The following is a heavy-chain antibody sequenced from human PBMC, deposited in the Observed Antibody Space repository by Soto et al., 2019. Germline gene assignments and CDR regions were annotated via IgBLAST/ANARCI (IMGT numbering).Heavy chain of an antibody. CDR2: ISGSGNT. J-gene: IGHJ6*02. CDR1: GFTFSSYA. CDR3: AKLNAIFGVVTAWDYYYGIDV. V-gene: IGHV3-23*01. D-gene: IGHD3-3*01. Sequence: QAGGSLRLSCGASGFTFSSYAMSWVRQAPGKGLEWVSTISGSGNTYYADSVKGQFTISRDNSKNTLYLQMNSLRAEDTAVYYCAKLNAIFGVVTAWDYYYGIDVWGQGTTVTVSS.